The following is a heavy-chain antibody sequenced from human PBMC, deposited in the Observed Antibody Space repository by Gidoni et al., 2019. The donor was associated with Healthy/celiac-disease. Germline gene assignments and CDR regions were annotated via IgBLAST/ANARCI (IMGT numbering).Heavy chain of an antibody. CDR3: AKGAKRASLLRYFDWLAAFDY. CDR2: ISWNSGSI. CDR1: GFTFDDYA. D-gene: IGHD3-9*01. V-gene: IGHV3-9*01. Sequence: EVQLVESGGGLVQPGRSLRLSCAASGFTFDDYAMHWLRQAPGKGLEWVSGISWNSGSIGYADSVKGRFTISRDNAKNSLYLQMNSLRAEDTALYYCAKGAKRASLLRYFDWLAAFDYWGQGTLVTVSS. J-gene: IGHJ4*02.